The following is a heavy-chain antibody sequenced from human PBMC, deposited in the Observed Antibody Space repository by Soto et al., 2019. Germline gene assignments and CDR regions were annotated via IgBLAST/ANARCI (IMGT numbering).Heavy chain of an antibody. Sequence: SETLSLTCTVSGGTISSGGYYWSWIRQHPGKGLEWIGYIYYSGSTYYNPSLKSRVTITVDTSKNQFSLKLSPVTAADTAVYYCATERDCVGATQWGSSNWFDSWGQGTLVTVSS. D-gene: IGHD1-26*01. CDR3: ATERDCVGATQWGSSNWFDS. CDR2: IYYSGST. J-gene: IGHJ5*01. V-gene: IGHV4-31*03. CDR1: GGTISSGGYY.